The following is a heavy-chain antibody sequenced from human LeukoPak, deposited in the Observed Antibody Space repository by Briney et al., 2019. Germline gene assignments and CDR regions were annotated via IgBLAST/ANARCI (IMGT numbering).Heavy chain of an antibody. CDR3: ARDQRSYYGSGSSPFDI. J-gene: IGHJ3*02. D-gene: IGHD3-10*01. CDR1: GFTFSSYA. V-gene: IGHV3-23*01. CDR2: ISGSGGST. Sequence: GGSLRLSCAASGFTFSSYAMSWVRQAPGKGLEWVSAISGSGGSTYYADSVKGRFTISRDNSKNTLYLQMNSLRAEDTAVYYCARDQRSYYGSGSSPFDIWGQGTMVTVSS.